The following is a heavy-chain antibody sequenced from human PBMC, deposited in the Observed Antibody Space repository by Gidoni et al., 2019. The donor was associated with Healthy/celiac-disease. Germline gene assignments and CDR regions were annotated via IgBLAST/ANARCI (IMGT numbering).Heavy chain of an antibody. Sequence: EVQLVESGGGLVQPGGSLRLSCAASGFTFSSYEMNWVRQAPGKGLEWVSYISSSGSTIYYADSVKGRFTISRDNAKNSLYLQMNSLRAEDTAVYYCARGYSSSWGYNYFDYWGQGTLVTVSS. D-gene: IGHD6-13*01. V-gene: IGHV3-48*03. J-gene: IGHJ4*02. CDR1: GFTFSSYE. CDR3: ARGYSSSWGYNYFDY. CDR2: ISSSGSTI.